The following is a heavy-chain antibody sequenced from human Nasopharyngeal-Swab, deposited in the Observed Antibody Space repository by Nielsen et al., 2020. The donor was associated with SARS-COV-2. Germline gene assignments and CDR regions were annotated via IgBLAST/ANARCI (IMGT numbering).Heavy chain of an antibody. CDR3: AAYSSGPYYYYYGMDV. CDR1: GFTFTSSA. CDR2: IVVGSGNT. D-gene: IGHD4-11*01. V-gene: IGHV1-58*01. J-gene: IGHJ6*02. Sequence: SVKVSCKASGFTFTSSAVQWVRQARGQRVEWIGWIVVGSGNTNYAQKFQERVTITRDMSTSTAYMELSSLRSEDTAVYYCAAYSSGPYYYYYGMDVWGQGTTVTVSS.